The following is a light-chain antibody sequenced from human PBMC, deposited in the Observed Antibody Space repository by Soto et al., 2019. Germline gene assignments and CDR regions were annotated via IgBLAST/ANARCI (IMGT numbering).Light chain of an antibody. CDR3: QQYNSYSPYT. V-gene: IGKV1-5*03. CDR1: QSISSW. J-gene: IGKJ2*01. CDR2: KAS. Sequence: DIQMTQSHSTLSASVGDRVTITCRASQSISSWLAWYQQKPGKAPKLLIYKASSLESGVPSRFSGSESGTEFTLTICSLQPDDFATYYCQQYNSYSPYTFGQGTKLEIK.